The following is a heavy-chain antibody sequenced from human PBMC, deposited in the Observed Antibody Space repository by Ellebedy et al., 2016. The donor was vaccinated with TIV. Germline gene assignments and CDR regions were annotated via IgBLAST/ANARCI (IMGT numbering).Heavy chain of an antibody. D-gene: IGHD3-16*01. Sequence: GESLKIPXADSGFTLSRHGMTRVRQAPGTGLEWVAHNNAYNKAIFYADSVRGRFSISRDNSLYLQSNSLRDEDTAVYYCTRDGGRAYAMDVWGQGTTVIVSS. CDR1: GFTLSRHG. V-gene: IGHV3-48*02. CDR2: NNAYNKAI. CDR3: TRDGGRAYAMDV. J-gene: IGHJ6*02.